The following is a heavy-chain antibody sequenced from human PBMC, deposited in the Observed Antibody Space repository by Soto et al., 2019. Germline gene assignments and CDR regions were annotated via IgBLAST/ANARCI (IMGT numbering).Heavy chain of an antibody. CDR2: IYHSGST. CDR1: GYSISSGYY. J-gene: IGHJ5*02. D-gene: IGHD4-17*01. V-gene: IGHV4-38-2*01. Sequence: ASETLSLTCAVSGYSISSGYYWGWIRQTPGKGLEWIASIYHSGSTYYNPSLKSRVTISVDTSKNQFSLKLTSVTAADTAVYYCARGAATVTPGRFDPWGQGIMVTVSS. CDR3: ARGAATVTPGRFDP.